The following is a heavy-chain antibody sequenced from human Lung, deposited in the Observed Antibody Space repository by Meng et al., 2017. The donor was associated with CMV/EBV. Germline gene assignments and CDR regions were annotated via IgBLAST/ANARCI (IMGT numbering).Heavy chain of an antibody. Sequence: QVKLVQSGAKVKKPGAAVKVSCKTSGYTFTGYYTHWVRQAPGQGLEWMGRINPKSGATDYAQKFQGRVTLTRDTSINTAYMELNRLTSDDTAVYYCARFGEVIDYWGQGTLVTVSS. J-gene: IGHJ4*02. CDR1: GYTFTGYY. CDR3: ARFGEVIDY. D-gene: IGHD3-10*01. CDR2: INPKSGAT. V-gene: IGHV1-2*06.